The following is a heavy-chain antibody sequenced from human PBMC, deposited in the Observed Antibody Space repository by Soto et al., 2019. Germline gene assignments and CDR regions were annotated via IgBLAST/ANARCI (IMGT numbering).Heavy chain of an antibody. Sequence: ASVKVSCKASGYTFTSYSMHWVRQAPGQRLEWMGWINAGNGNTKYSQKFQGRVTITRDTSASTAYMELSSLRSEDTAVYYCATPIKYYDSWSGYSPFDYWGQGTLVTVSS. CDR2: INAGNGNT. D-gene: IGHD3-3*01. CDR3: ATPIKYYDSWSGYSPFDY. J-gene: IGHJ4*02. CDR1: GYTFTSYS. V-gene: IGHV1-3*01.